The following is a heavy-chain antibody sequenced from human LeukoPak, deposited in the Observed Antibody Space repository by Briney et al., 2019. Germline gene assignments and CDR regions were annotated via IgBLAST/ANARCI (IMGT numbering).Heavy chain of an antibody. V-gene: IGHV4-39*07. CDR2: IYYSGST. J-gene: IGHJ4*02. CDR1: GGSISSSSYY. Sequence: SETLSLTCTVSGGSISSSSYYWGWIRQPPGKGLEWIGSIYYSGSTNYNPSLKSRVTMSVDTSKNQFSLKLSSVTAADTAVYYCARDPDSSGYYQEAAFDYWGQGTLVTVSS. CDR3: ARDPDSSGYYQEAAFDY. D-gene: IGHD3-22*01.